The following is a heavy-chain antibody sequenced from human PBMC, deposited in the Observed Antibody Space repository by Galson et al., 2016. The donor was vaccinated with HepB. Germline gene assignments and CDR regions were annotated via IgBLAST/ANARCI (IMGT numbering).Heavy chain of an antibody. CDR3: ARDSGTPPPRRGPSSGY. CDR2: IWYDGSKK. Sequence: SLRLSCAASGFIFSSYGMHWVRQAPGKGLEWVAVIWYDGSKKYYADSVKGRFTISRDSPKNTLYLQMNSLRAEDTAIYYCARDSGTPPPRRGPSSGYWGQGTLVTVSS. D-gene: IGHD1-26*01. V-gene: IGHV3-33*01. J-gene: IGHJ4*02. CDR1: GFIFSSYG.